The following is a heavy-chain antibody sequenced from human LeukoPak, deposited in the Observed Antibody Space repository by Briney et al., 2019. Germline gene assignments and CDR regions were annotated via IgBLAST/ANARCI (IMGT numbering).Heavy chain of an antibody. J-gene: IGHJ3*02. CDR3: AREALTYYDILTGHAFDI. V-gene: IGHV3-23*01. CDR1: GFTFSSYA. CDR2: ISGSGGST. D-gene: IGHD3-9*01. Sequence: GGSLRLSCAASGFTFSSYAMSWVRQAPGKGLEWVSAISGSGGSTYYADSVKGRFTISRDNSKNTLYLQMNSLRAEDTAVYYCAREALTYYDILTGHAFDIWGQGTMATVSS.